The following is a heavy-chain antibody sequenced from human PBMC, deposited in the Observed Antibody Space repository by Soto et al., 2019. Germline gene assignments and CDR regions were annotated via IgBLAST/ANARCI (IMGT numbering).Heavy chain of an antibody. CDR1: SGSISSSDW. CDR3: AREHRVTIHPYYYYMDV. CDR2: INHRGTT. J-gene: IGHJ6*03. V-gene: IGHV4-4*02. D-gene: IGHD4-4*01. Sequence: QVHLEESGPGLVKPSGTLSLTCAVSSGSISSSDWWTWVRQPPGKGLEWIGEINHRGTTNYNPSLKRLAIISVDKSQNQFSLRLTSVTAADTAVYYCAREHRVTIHPYYYYMDVWGKGATVTVSS.